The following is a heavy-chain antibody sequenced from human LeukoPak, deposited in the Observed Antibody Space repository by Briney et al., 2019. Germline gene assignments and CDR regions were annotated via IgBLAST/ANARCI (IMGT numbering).Heavy chain of an antibody. Sequence: GGSLRLSCAASGFTFSDYFMTWIRQALGKGLEWVSYISSSSTNTNYADSVKGRFTISRDNAKNSLSLQMNSLRAEDTAVYYCARGIPKTYCTSTSCYVNWFDPWGQGTLVIVSS. J-gene: IGHJ5*02. D-gene: IGHD2-2*01. CDR1: GFTFSDYF. CDR3: ARGIPKTYCTSTSCYVNWFDP. CDR2: ISSSSTNT. V-gene: IGHV3-11*06.